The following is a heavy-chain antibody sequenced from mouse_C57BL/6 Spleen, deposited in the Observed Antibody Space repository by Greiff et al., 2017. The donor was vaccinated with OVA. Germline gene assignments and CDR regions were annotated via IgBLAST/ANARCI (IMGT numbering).Heavy chain of an antibody. CDR3: AREGDYDCGSFAY. Sequence: QVQLQQPGAELVKPGASVKLSCKASGYTFTSYWMQWVKQRPGQGLEWIGEIDPTDGYTNYNEKFKGKATLTVDKSSSTAYMQLSSLTSEDSAVDYGAREGDYDCGSFAYWGQGTPVTVSA. CDR1: GYTFTSYW. D-gene: IGHD2-4*01. J-gene: IGHJ3*01. V-gene: IGHV1-50*01. CDR2: IDPTDGYT.